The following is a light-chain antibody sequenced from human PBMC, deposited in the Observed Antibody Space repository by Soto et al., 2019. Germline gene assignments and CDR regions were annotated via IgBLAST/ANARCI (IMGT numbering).Light chain of an antibody. CDR2: KAS. CDR1: QSISSW. CDR3: QQYYSYPTWT. Sequence: DIQMTQSPSTLSASVGDRVTITCRASQSISSWLAWYQQKPGKVPELLIYKASSLESGVPSRFSGSGSGTEFTLTISSLQPDDFATYYCQQYYSYPTWTFGQGTKVKIK. V-gene: IGKV1-5*03. J-gene: IGKJ1*01.